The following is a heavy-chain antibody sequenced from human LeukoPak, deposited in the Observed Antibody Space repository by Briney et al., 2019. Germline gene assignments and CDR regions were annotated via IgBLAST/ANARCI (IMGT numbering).Heavy chain of an antibody. CDR2: ISAYNGHR. Sequence: ASVKVSCKASGFSFTSYGLSWVRQAPGQGLEWMGWISAYNGHRYYAQKLQDRVTMTTDTSTSTFYMELRSLRSDDTAVYYCARDLYGFDSSSPSWFDPWGQGTLVTVSS. D-gene: IGHD6-6*01. CDR1: GFSFTSYG. CDR3: ARDLYGFDSSSPSWFDP. V-gene: IGHV1-18*01. J-gene: IGHJ5*02.